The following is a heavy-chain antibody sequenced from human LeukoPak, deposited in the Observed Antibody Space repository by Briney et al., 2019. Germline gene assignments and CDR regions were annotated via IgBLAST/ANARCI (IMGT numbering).Heavy chain of an antibody. J-gene: IGHJ4*02. CDR2: ISGSGGNT. CDR1: GLAFSSYA. Sequence: SGGSLRLSCAASGLAFSSYAMSWVRQAPGKGLEWVSAISGSGGNTYYADSVKGRFTISRDNSKNTLYLQMNSLRAEDTAVYYCAKDRGDFWSGSPTNYWGQGTLVTVSS. D-gene: IGHD3-3*01. V-gene: IGHV3-23*01. CDR3: AKDRGDFWSGSPTNY.